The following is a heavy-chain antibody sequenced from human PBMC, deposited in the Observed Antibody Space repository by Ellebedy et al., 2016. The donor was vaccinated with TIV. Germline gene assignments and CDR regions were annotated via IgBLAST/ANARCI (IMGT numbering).Heavy chain of an antibody. Sequence: DSVRGRFTISRDDASNSMYLQMNSLRVEDTAVYYCARFAQGAPFADFYYFMDGWGRGTTVTVSS. CDR3: ARFAQGAPFADFYYFMDG. V-gene: IGHV3-21*01. J-gene: IGHJ6*03. D-gene: IGHD3-16*01.